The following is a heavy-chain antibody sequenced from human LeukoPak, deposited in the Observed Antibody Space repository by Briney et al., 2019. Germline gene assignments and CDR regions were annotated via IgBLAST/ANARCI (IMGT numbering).Heavy chain of an antibody. D-gene: IGHD3-3*01. J-gene: IGHJ5*02. V-gene: IGHV1-18*01. CDR3: ARDLEQHPNWFDP. CDR2: ISAYNGNT. CDR1: GYTFTSYG. Sequence: ASVKVSCKASGYTFTSYGISWVRQAPGQGLEWMGWISAYNGNTNYAQKLQGRVTMTTDASTSTAYMELRSLRSDGTAVYYCARDLEQHPNWFDPWGQGTLVTVSS.